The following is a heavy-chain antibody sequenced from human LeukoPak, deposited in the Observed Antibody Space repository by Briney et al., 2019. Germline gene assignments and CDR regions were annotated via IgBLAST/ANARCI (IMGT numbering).Heavy chain of an antibody. CDR2: IYSSGST. CDR1: GGSISSGSHY. J-gene: IGHJ3*02. V-gene: IGHV4-61*02. CDR3: ARDNLEAGINDAFDI. D-gene: IGHD6-13*01. Sequence: SQTLSLTCTASGGSISSGSHYWSWLRQPAGMGLEWIGRIYSSGSTNYNPSLKSRVTISVDTSKNQFSLRMSSVTAADTAVYYCARDNLEAGINDAFDIWGQGTMVTVSS.